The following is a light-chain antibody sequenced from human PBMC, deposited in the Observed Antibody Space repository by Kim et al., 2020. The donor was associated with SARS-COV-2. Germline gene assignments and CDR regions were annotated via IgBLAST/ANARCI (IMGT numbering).Light chain of an antibody. CDR1: NIGSKK. Sequence: GALGQTSRITCGGNNIGSKKVHWYQQKPGQAPVLVIYRDSNRPSGIPERFSGSNSGNTATLTISRAQAGDEADYYCQVWDSSLYVFGTGTKVTVL. V-gene: IGLV3-9*01. J-gene: IGLJ1*01. CDR2: RDS. CDR3: QVWDSSLYV.